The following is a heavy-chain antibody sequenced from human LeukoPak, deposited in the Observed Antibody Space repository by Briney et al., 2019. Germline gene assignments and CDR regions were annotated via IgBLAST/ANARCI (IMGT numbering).Heavy chain of an antibody. CDR3: ARDPPRRYSGSYSGAFDI. V-gene: IGHV3-30-3*01. Sequence: GGSLRLSCAVSGFTFSSYSMHWVRQAPGKGLEWVAVISYDGSNKYYADSVKGRFTISRDNSKNTLYLQMNSLRAEDTAVYYCARDPPRRYSGSYSGAFDIWGQGTMVAVSS. CDR2: ISYDGSNK. CDR1: GFTFSSYS. J-gene: IGHJ3*02. D-gene: IGHD1-26*01.